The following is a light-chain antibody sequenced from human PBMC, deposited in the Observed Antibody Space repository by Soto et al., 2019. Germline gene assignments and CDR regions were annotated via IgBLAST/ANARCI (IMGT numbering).Light chain of an antibody. V-gene: IGKV1-5*01. CDR2: DAS. CDR3: QQYSDSSGA. CDR1: QSIVTW. Sequence: DIQLTQSPSTLAASVGDRVTITCGASQSIVTWLAWYQQKPGKAPKLLIFDASTLESGVPSRFSGSGSGTDFTLTISSLQPDDFATYYCQQYSDSSGAFGQGTKVDIK. J-gene: IGKJ1*01.